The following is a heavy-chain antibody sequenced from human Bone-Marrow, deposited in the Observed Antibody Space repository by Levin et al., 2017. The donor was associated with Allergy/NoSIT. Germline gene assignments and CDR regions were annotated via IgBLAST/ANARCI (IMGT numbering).Heavy chain of an antibody. D-gene: IGHD1-26*01. J-gene: IGHJ3*01. V-gene: IGHV3-30*04. CDR2: ILYDGRNK. Sequence: GGSLRLSCAASGFSFSRHAMHWVRQAPGKGLEWVAFILYDGRNKYYADSVKGRFTISRDNSKNTLYLQMNSLRAEDTAVYYCARDIGEWELLLSAFDVWGQGAMVTVSS. CDR3: ARDIGEWELLLSAFDV. CDR1: GFSFSRHA.